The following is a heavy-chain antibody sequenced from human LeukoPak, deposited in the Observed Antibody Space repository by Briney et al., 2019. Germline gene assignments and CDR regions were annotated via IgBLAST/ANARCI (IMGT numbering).Heavy chain of an antibody. CDR2: MSYDGSNK. CDR1: GFIFSNHG. Sequence: GGSLRLSCTASGFIFSNHGMHWVRQAPGKGLEWVALMSYDGSNKDYTDSVKGRFTISRDNSKNTLYLQMNSLRTDDTAVYYCAKDLLRATGNGGYYMDVWGKGTTVTVSS. D-gene: IGHD5-12*01. V-gene: IGHV3-30*18. CDR3: AKDLLRATGNGGYYMDV. J-gene: IGHJ6*03.